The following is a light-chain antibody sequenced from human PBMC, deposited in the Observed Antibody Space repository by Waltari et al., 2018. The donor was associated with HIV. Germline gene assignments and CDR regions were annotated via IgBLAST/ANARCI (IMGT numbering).Light chain of an antibody. CDR1: QSLLHSNGYNY. CDR3: MQALQTPFT. CDR2: LGS. Sequence: DIVMTQSPLSLPVTPGEPASISCRSSQSLLHSNGYNYLDWYLQQPGQSPQLLVYLGSNRASGVPDRFSGSGSGTDFTLKISRVEAEDVGVYYCMQALQTPFTFGPGTKVDI. J-gene: IGKJ3*01. V-gene: IGKV2-28*01.